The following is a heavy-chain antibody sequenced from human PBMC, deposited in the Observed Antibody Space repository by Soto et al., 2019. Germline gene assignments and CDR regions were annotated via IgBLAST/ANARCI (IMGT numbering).Heavy chain of an antibody. CDR2: IYYSGST. V-gene: IGHV4-39*01. CDR3: ARHDGSSYGMDV. J-gene: IGHJ6*02. Sequence: XETLSLTCTVSGGSISSSSYYWGWIRQPPGKGLEWIGSIYYSGSTYYNPSLKSRVTISVDTSKNQFSLKLSSVTAADTAVYYCARHDGSSYGMDVWGQGTTVTVSS. D-gene: IGHD6-13*01. CDR1: GGSISSSSYY.